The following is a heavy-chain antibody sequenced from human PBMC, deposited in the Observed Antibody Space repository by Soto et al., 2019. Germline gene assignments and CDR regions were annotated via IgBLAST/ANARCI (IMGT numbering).Heavy chain of an antibody. Sequence: GGSLRLSCAASGFTFSIYDMHWFRQATGKGLEWVSAIGTAGDTYYPGSVKGRFTISRENAKNSLYLQMNSLRAEDTAVYYCARVGHDYGDYYYYGMDVWGQGTTVTVSS. D-gene: IGHD4-17*01. V-gene: IGHV3-13*01. J-gene: IGHJ6*02. CDR2: IGTAGDT. CDR3: ARVGHDYGDYYYYGMDV. CDR1: GFTFSIYD.